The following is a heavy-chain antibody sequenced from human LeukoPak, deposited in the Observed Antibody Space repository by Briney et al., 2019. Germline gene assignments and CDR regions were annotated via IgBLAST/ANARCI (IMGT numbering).Heavy chain of an antibody. Sequence: ASVKVSCKTSGYTFTSYGITWVRQALGQGLEWIGWVSAYADNTNYVPKIQGRVTMTTDTSTGTAYMELRSLRSDDTAVYYCARDCIGCHGFDYWGQGTLVTVSS. CDR2: VSAYADNT. D-gene: IGHD2-15*01. J-gene: IGHJ4*02. CDR1: GYTFTSYG. CDR3: ARDCIGCHGFDY. V-gene: IGHV1-18*01.